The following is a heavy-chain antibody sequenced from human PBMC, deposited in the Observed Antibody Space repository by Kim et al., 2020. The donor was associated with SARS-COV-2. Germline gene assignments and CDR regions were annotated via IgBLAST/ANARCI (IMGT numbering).Heavy chain of an antibody. Sequence: ASVKVSCKASRYTFSSYGMHWVRQAPGQRLEWMGWINAGNGNTKYSQKFQGRVTITRDTSASTAYMELSTLRFEDTAVYYCARDGSSSWFFDYWGQGTLV. D-gene: IGHD6-13*01. CDR2: INAGNGNT. V-gene: IGHV1-3*01. J-gene: IGHJ4*02. CDR3: ARDGSSSWFFDY. CDR1: RYTFSSYG.